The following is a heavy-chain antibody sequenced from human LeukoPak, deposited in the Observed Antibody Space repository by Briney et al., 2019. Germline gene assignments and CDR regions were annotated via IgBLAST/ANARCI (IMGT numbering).Heavy chain of an antibody. Sequence: GGSLRLSCAVSGLIFRSYWMSWVRQAPGKGLEWVANINQDGSEKYFVDSVKGRFTISRDDAKNSLHLQMNTLRAEDTAVYYCARERDGRFFDYWGQGTLVTVSS. D-gene: IGHD5-24*01. CDR2: INQDGSEK. CDR1: GLIFRSYW. J-gene: IGHJ4*02. CDR3: ARERDGRFFDY. V-gene: IGHV3-7*01.